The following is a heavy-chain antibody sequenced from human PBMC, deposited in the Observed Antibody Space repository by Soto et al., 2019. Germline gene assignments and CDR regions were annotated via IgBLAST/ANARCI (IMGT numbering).Heavy chain of an antibody. J-gene: IGHJ1*01. D-gene: IGHD4-17*01. CDR1: GFTFSNFA. Sequence: PGGSLRLSCAASGFTFSNFAMNWVRQAPGKGLDWVSSISGSGDISYNADSVKGRFTISRDNSNNTLFLQMNSLRADDTAVYYCARDDYGDYGGAHWGQGTLVTVSS. V-gene: IGHV3-23*01. CDR2: ISGSGDIS. CDR3: ARDDYGDYGGAH.